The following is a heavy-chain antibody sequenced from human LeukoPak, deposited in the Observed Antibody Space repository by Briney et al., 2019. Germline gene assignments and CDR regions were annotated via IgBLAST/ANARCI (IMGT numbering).Heavy chain of an antibody. J-gene: IGHJ4*02. CDR3: ARGGTSGWRTPNDDY. Sequence: AASVKVSCKASGYTFTSYGISWVRQAPGQGLEWMGWISAYNGNTNYAQKLQGRVTMTTDTSTSTAYMELRSLRSDDTAVYYCARGGTSGWRTPNDDYWGQGTLVTVSS. CDR1: GYTFTSYG. CDR2: ISAYNGNT. V-gene: IGHV1-18*01. D-gene: IGHD6-19*01.